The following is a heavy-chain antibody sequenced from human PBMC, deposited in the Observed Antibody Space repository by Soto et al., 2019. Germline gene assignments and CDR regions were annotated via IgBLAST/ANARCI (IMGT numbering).Heavy chain of an antibody. D-gene: IGHD3-22*01. CDR2: IYYSGST. V-gene: IGHV4-59*01. J-gene: IGHJ6*02. CDR3: ARDRGYYDSSTYYYGMDV. CDR1: GGSISSYY. Sequence: SETLSLTCTVSGGSISSYYWSWIRQPPGKGLDWIGYIYYSGSTNYNPSLKSRVTISVDTSKNQFSLKLSSVTAADTAVYYCARDRGYYDSSTYYYGMDVWGQGTTVTVSS.